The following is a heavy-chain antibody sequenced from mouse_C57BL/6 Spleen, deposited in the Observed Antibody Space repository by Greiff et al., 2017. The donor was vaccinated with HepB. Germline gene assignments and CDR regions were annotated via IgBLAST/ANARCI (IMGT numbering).Heavy chain of an antibody. CDR3: ARPFFYYGSSSYAMDY. V-gene: IGHV1-72*01. CDR2: IDPNSGGT. J-gene: IGHJ4*01. D-gene: IGHD1-1*01. CDR1: GYTFTSYW. Sequence: QVHVKQPGAELVKPGASVKLSCKASGYTFTSYWMHWVKQRPGRGLEWIGRIDPNSGGTKYNEKFKSKATLTVDKPSSTAYMQLSSLTSEDSAVYYCARPFFYYGSSSYAMDYWGQGTSVTVSS.